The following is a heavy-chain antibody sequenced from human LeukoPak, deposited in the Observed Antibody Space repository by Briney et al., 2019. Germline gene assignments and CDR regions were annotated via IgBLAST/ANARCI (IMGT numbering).Heavy chain of an antibody. Sequence: PGGSLRLSCAASGFTSSNYSMNWVRQAPGKGLEWVSSISSSSSYIYYADSVRGRFTISRDNAKNSLYLQMNSLRAEDTAVYYCARGLVGATSRNYFDYWGQGTLVPVSS. CDR3: ARGLVGATSRNYFDY. J-gene: IGHJ4*02. V-gene: IGHV3-21*01. D-gene: IGHD1-26*01. CDR2: ISSSSSYI. CDR1: GFTSSNYS.